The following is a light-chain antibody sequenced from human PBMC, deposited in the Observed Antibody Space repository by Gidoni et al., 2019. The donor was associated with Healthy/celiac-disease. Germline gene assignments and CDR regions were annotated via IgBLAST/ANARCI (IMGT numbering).Light chain of an antibody. J-gene: IGLJ2*01. Sequence: QAGLTQPPSMSKGLRQTATLTCTGNSNIVGNQGAAWLQQHQGHPPKLLSYRNNNRPSGISERFSASRSGNTASLTITGLQPEDEADYYCSALDSSLSAHVVFGGGTKLTVL. CDR3: SALDSSLSAHVV. V-gene: IGLV10-54*02. CDR2: RNN. CDR1: SNIVGNQG.